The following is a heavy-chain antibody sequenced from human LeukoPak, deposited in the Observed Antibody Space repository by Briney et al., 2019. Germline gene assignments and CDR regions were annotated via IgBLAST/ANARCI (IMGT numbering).Heavy chain of an antibody. CDR1: GYSFTSHW. V-gene: IGHV5-51*01. D-gene: IGHD2-15*01. Sequence: RGESLNISCKGSGYSFTSHWLAWVRQMPGEGLEWMGIIWPGDSDTRYSPSFQGHVTISADKSISTAYLQWSSLKASDTAMYYCARQLSGVTGSGGRYHFVYWGQGALVTVSS. CDR2: IWPGDSDT. J-gene: IGHJ4*02. CDR3: ARQLSGVTGSGGRYHFVY.